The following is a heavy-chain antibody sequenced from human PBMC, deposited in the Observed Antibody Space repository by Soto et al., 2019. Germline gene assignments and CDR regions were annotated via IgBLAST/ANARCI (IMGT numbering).Heavy chain of an antibody. J-gene: IGHJ6*02. CDR1: GYSFTSYW. V-gene: IGHV5-51*01. D-gene: IGHD2-2*01. CDR3: ARGENCSSTSCYLYYYGMDV. CDR2: IYPGDSDT. Sequence: PGESLKISCKGSGYSFTSYWIGWVRQMPGKGLEWMGIIYPGDSDTRYSPSFQGQVTISADKSISTAHLQWSSLKASDTAMYYCARGENCSSTSCYLYYYGMDVWGQGTTVTVSS.